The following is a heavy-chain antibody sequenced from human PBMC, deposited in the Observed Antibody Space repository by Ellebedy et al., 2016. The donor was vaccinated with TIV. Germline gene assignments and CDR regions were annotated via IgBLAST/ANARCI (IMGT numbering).Heavy chain of an antibody. J-gene: IGHJ4*02. Sequence: ASVKVSCKASGGTFSTYGISWVRQAPGQGLEWMGGIIPIFGTANYAQKFQGRVTITADKSTTTAYMELSRLRSDDTAVYYCARGGGNNWYLELDYWGQGTLVTVSS. CDR2: IIPIFGTA. D-gene: IGHD6-13*01. CDR1: GGTFSTYG. CDR3: ARGGGNNWYLELDY. V-gene: IGHV1-69*06.